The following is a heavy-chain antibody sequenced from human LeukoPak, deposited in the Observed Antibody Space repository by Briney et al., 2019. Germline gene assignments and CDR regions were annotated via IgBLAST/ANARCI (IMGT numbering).Heavy chain of an antibody. D-gene: IGHD6-19*01. CDR1: GGSISSSSYY. CDR2: INYSGST. J-gene: IGHJ4*02. Sequence: SETLSLTCTVSGGSISSSSYYWGWIRQPPGKGLEWIGSINYSGSTYYNPSLKSRVTISVDTSKNQFSLKLSSVTAADTAVYYCARDPDSSGWYDYWGQGTLVTVSS. V-gene: IGHV4-39*07. CDR3: ARDPDSSGWYDY.